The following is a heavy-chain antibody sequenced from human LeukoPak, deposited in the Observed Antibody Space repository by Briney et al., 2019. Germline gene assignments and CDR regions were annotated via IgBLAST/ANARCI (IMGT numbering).Heavy chain of an antibody. J-gene: IGHJ5*02. CDR1: GFTFTTYG. CDR2: ITSGGDT. D-gene: IGHD1-14*01. Sequence: GGSLRLSCAASGFTFTTYGVSWVRQAPGKGLDWVSVITSGGDTYYADSVKGRFTISRDNSKNTLYLQMKSLRDEDTAIYYCVKDAKYRNTYTRCFDPWGQGTLVTVSS. V-gene: IGHV3-23*01. CDR3: VKDAKYRNTYTRCFDP.